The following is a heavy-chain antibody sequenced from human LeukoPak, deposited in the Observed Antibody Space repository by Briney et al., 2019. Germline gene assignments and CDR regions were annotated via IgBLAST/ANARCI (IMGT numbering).Heavy chain of an antibody. V-gene: IGHV3-53*01. CDR3: ARVMSYEFWSAYYFDY. J-gene: IGHJ4*02. D-gene: IGHD3-3*01. CDR2: IYSGGST. CDR1: GFTVSSNY. Sequence: GGSLRLSCAASGFTVSSNYMSWVRQAPGKGLEWVSVIYSGGSTYYADSVKGRFTISRDNSKNTLYLQMNSLRAEDTAVYYCARVMSYEFWSAYYFDYWGQGTLVTVSS.